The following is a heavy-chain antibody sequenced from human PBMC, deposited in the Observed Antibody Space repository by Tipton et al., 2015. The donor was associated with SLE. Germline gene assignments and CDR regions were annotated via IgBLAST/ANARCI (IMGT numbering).Heavy chain of an antibody. CDR1: GASIRSSSHY. J-gene: IGHJ5*02. V-gene: IGHV4-39*07. CDR2: INHSGST. CDR3: ARATVVTVVGGWFDP. D-gene: IGHD4-23*01. Sequence: TLSLTCSVSGASIRSSSHYWGWIRQSPGKGPEWIGEINHSGSTNCNPSLKSRVTISVDTSKIQFSLKLTSVTAADTALYYCARATVVTVVGGWFDPWGQGTLVTVSS.